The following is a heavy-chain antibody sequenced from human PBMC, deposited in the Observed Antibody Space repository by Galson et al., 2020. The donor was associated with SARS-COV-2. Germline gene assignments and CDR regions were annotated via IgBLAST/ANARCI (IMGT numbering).Heavy chain of an antibody. CDR3: ARAGSSGLYYAQGGMGV. V-gene: IGHV3-30*04. Sequence: GGSLRLSCAASGFTFGSFAMHWVRQAPGKRLAWVAVISFDGRNEYYADSLKGRFTISRDNSKNTLYLQMNSLGPEDTAVYFCARAGSSGLYYAQGGMGVGGQGNTVIGSS. CDR2: ISFDGRNE. CDR1: GFTFGSFA. D-gene: IGHD3-22*01. J-gene: IGHJ6*02.